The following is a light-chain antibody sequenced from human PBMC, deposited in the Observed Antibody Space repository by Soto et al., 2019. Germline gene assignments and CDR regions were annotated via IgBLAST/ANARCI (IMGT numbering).Light chain of an antibody. V-gene: IGKV3-20*01. CDR2: GAS. CDR3: QQYGSSPVT. CDR1: QSVSSSY. Sequence: EIVLTQSPGTLSLSPGERATLSCRASQSVSSSYLAWYQQKPGQAPRLLIYGASSRATGIPDRFSGSGSGAEYNLTIRKLKPEDFAVYYCQQYGSSPVTFGPGTKVDIK. J-gene: IGKJ3*01.